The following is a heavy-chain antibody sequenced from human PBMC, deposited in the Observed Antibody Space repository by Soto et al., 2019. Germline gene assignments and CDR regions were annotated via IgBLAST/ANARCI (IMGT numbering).Heavy chain of an antibody. CDR3: ARDGKFWSGPDY. J-gene: IGHJ4*02. D-gene: IGHD3-3*01. CDR2: ISSSSSYI. V-gene: IGHV3-21*01. Sequence: ESGGGLVKPGGSLRLSCAASGFTFSSYSMNWVRQAPGKGLEWVSSISSSSSYIYYADSVKGRFTISRDNAKNSLYLQMNCLRAEDTAVYYCARDGKFWSGPDYWGQGTLVTVSS. CDR1: GFTFSSYS.